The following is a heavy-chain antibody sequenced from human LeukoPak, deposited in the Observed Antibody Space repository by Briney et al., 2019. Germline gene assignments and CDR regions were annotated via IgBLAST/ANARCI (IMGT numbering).Heavy chain of an antibody. D-gene: IGHD6-19*01. CDR2: IYYSGNT. CDR3: ATAVAGTTHYYYYYYMDV. Sequence: SETLSLTCTVSGVSISSSNSYWGWIRQPPGKGLEWIGSIYYSGNTYYNASLKSQVSISIDTSKNQFSLRLTSVTAADTAVYYCATAVAGTTHYYYYYYMDVWGKGTTVTVSS. J-gene: IGHJ6*03. V-gene: IGHV4-39*01. CDR1: GVSISSSNSY.